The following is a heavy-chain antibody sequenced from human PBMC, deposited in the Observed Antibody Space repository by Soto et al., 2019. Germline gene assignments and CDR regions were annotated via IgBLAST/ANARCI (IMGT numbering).Heavy chain of an antibody. D-gene: IGHD2-8*02. Sequence: QVQLQQWGAGLLKPSETLSLTCAVYGGSFSGYYWSWIRQPPGKGLAWIGEINHSGSTNYNPSIRRRVTMSVDTSTNQFSLTLSSVTAADPAVYYCARGQSSILLYCWGQGVLVTVSS. V-gene: IGHV4-34*01. CDR1: GGSFSGYY. CDR3: ARGQSSILLYC. J-gene: IGHJ4*02. CDR2: INHSGST.